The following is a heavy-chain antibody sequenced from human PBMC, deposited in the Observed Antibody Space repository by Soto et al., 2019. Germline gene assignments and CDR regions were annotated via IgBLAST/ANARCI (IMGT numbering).Heavy chain of an antibody. CDR3: ASRSPVAGLI. CDR1: GGSISSGGYY. Sequence: SETLSLTCTVSGGSISSGGYYWSWIRQHPGKGLEWIGYIYYSGSTYYNPSLKSRVTISVDTSKNQFSLKLSSVTAADTAVYYCASRSPVAGLIWGQGTLVTVSS. D-gene: IGHD6-19*01. CDR2: IYYSGST. V-gene: IGHV4-31*03. J-gene: IGHJ4*02.